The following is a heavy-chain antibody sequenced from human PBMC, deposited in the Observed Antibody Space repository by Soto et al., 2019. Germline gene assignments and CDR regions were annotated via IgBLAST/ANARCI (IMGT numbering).Heavy chain of an antibody. D-gene: IGHD3-3*01. Sequence: GGSLRLSCAASGFTFSRYWMSWVRQAPGKGLEWVANIKQDGSEESYVDSVRGRFTVSRDNAKNSLYLQMNSLRAEDTAVYYCVRDVIGFWSGYYTGCFDNWGQGMLVTVSS. V-gene: IGHV3-7*01. CDR1: GFTFSRYW. J-gene: IGHJ4*01. CDR3: VRDVIGFWSGYYTGCFDN. CDR2: IKQDGSEE.